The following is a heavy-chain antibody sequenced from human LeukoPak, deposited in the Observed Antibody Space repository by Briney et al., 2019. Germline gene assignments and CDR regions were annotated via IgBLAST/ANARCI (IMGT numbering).Heavy chain of an antibody. CDR1: GGFIRSSGYS. CDR3: VRGSSVTMVRGVIVTYGLDV. J-gene: IGHJ6*02. V-gene: IGHV4-30-2*06. D-gene: IGHD3-10*01. CDR2: IYHSGDT. Sequence: SETLSLTCGVSGGFIRSSGYSWSWIRQSPGMGLEWIGNIYHSGDTYYNPSLKNRLTISVDRLKNQFTLRLTSVTAADTAVYYCVRGSSVTMVRGVIVTYGLDVWGQGTTVTVSS.